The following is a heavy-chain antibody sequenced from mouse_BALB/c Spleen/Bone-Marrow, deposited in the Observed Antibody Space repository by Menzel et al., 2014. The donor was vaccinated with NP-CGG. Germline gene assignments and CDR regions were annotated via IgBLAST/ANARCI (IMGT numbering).Heavy chain of an antibody. J-gene: IGHJ2*01. CDR1: GFTFSSFG. V-gene: IGHV5-17*02. CDR3: ARSYYGSSYYFDY. D-gene: IGHD1-1*01. CDR2: ISSGSSTI. Sequence: EVKVVESGGGLVQPGGSRKLSCAASGFTFSSFGMHWVRQAPEKGLEWVAYISSGSSTIYYADTVKGRFTISRDNPKNTLSLQITSLRSEDTAMYYCARSYYGSSYYFDYWGQGTTLTVSS.